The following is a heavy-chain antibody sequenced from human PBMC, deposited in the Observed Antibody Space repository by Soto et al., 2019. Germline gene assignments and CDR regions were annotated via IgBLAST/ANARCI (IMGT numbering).Heavy chain of an antibody. Sequence: PGGSLRLSCAASGFTFSSYSMNWVRQAPGKGLEWASYISSSSSTIYYADSVKGRFTISRDNAKNTLYLQMNSLRAEDTAVYYCARDQRGYCSGGSCKYYYYYYYMDVWAKGTTVTVSS. D-gene: IGHD2-15*01. CDR2: ISSSSSTI. CDR1: GFTFSSYS. V-gene: IGHV3-48*04. J-gene: IGHJ6*03. CDR3: ARDQRGYCSGGSCKYYYYYYYMDV.